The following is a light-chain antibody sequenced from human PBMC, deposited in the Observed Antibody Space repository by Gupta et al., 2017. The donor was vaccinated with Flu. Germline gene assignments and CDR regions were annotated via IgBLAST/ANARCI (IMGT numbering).Light chain of an antibody. V-gene: IGKV1-8*01. CDR3: QQYYSYPRT. CDR1: QGISSY. Sequence: AIWMTHSPSAFSLSPGDRVTLTCPASQGISSYLAWYQQKPGKAPKLLIYAASTLQSGVPSRFSGSGSGTDFTLTISRLQSEDFATYYCQQYYSYPRTFGQGTKVEIK. J-gene: IGKJ1*01. CDR2: AAS.